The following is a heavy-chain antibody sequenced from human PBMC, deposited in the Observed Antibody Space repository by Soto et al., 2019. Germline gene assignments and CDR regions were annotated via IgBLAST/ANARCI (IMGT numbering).Heavy chain of an antibody. CDR2: IYYSGSP. CDR1: GGSFSSADYY. CDR3: ARGWGFGFDP. J-gene: IGHJ5*02. Sequence: SEALSLTCTVSGGSFSSADYYWTWIRQPPGKGLEWIGYIYYSGSPNYNPSLKRRVTISIDMAKNQYSLKVSSVTAADTAVYYCARGWGFGFDPWGQGILVTVSS. D-gene: IGHD3-10*01. V-gene: IGHV4-61*08.